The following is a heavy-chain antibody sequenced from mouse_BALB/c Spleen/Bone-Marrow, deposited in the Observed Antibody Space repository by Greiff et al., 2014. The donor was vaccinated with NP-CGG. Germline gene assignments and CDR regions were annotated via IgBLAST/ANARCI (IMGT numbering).Heavy chain of an antibody. CDR3: ASVYDYGRGYAMDY. V-gene: IGHV1-80*01. CDR2: IYPGDGDT. CDR1: GYAFSNYG. J-gene: IGHJ4*01. Sequence: QVQLQQPGAEVMRPGSSVNISRKASGYAFSNYGMNWVKQRPGQGLEWIGQIYPGDGDTNYNGKFKGRVTLTADKSSSTAYMQLSSLTSEDSAVYFCASVYDYGRGYAMDYWGQGTSVTVSS. D-gene: IGHD2-4*01.